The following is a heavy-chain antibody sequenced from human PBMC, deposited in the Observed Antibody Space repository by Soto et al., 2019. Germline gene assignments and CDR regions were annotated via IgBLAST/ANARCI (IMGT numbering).Heavy chain of an antibody. CDR3: AKDGSAPYYYVPDY. CDR2: ISGSGGST. D-gene: IGHD3-10*02. CDR1: GFTFSSYA. V-gene: IGHV3-23*01. Sequence: GGSLRLSCAASGFTFSSYAMSWVRQAPGKGLEWVSAISGSGGSTYYADSVKGRFTISRGNSKNTLYLQMNSLRAEDTAVYYCAKDGSAPYYYVPDYWGQGTLVTVSS. J-gene: IGHJ4*02.